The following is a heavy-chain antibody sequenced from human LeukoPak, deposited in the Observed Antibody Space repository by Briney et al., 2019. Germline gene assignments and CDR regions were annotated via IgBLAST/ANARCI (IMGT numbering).Heavy chain of an antibody. CDR2: IYYSGST. D-gene: IGHD3-10*01. J-gene: IGHJ4*02. CDR3: ARHSYYGSGSYYNGPMGY. CDR1: GGSISSYY. Sequence: SETLSLTCTVSGGSISSYYWSWIRQPPGKGPEWIGYIYYSGSTNYNPSLKSRVTISVDTSKSQFSLKLSSVTAADTAVYYCARHSYYGSGSYYNGPMGYWGQGTLVTVSS. V-gene: IGHV4-59*08.